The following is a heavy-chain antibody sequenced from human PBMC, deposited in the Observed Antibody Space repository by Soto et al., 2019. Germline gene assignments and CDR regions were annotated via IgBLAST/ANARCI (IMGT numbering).Heavy chain of an antibody. CDR1: GDTSNTYA. J-gene: IGHJ6*02. V-gene: IGHV1-69*13. CDR3: ARGFKDKYYYAMDV. Sequence: SVKVSCKASGDTSNTYAINWVRQAPGKGPEWLGGIIPMYGIANYAPEFQGRVTITADESTSTAFMDLISLRSEDTAVYYCARGFKDKYYYAMDVWGQGTTVTVSS. CDR2: IIPMYGIA.